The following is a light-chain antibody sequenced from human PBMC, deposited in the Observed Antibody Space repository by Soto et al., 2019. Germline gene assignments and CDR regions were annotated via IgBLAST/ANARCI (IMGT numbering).Light chain of an antibody. V-gene: IGKV3-15*01. Sequence: EIVLTQSPGSLSLSPGERATLSYRASQSVSSNLAWYQQNPGQAPRLLIYGASTRATDIPARFSGSGSGTEFTLTISSLQSEDSAVYYCQQYNDWPPITFGQGTRLEIK. CDR3: QQYNDWPPIT. CDR2: GAS. J-gene: IGKJ5*01. CDR1: QSVSSN.